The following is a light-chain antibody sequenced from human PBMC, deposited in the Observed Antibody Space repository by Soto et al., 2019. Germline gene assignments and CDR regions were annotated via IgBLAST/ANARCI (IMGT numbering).Light chain of an antibody. CDR2: EVS. CDR1: SSDVGSYNL. J-gene: IGLJ1*01. CDR3: CLGV. V-gene: IGLV2-23*02. Sequence: QSALTQPASVSGSPGQSITISCTGTSSDVGSYNLVSWYQQHPGKAPKLMIYEVSKRPSGVSNRFSGSKSGNTASLTISGIQAEDEADYYCCLGVFGTGTKVTV.